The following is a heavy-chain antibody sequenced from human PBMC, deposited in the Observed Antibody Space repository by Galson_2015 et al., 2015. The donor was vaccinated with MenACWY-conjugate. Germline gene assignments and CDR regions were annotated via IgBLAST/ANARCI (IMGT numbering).Heavy chain of an antibody. D-gene: IGHD3-3*01. Sequence: SVKVSCKASGGTFSNYAISWVRQVPGQGLEWMGRIIPMVGRVTYAQKFQGRVTNTADTSTKTAYMDLSSLRSDDTAVYYCARAGTYFNLWSGYCDYWGQGTLVTVSS. CDR2: IIPMVGRV. CDR3: ARAGTYFNLWSGYCDY. CDR1: GGTFSNYA. V-gene: IGHV1-69*04. J-gene: IGHJ4*02.